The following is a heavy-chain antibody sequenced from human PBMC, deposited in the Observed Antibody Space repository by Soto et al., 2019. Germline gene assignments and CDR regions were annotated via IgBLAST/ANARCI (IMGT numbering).Heavy chain of an antibody. CDR2: INHSGST. D-gene: IGHD2-2*02. J-gene: IGHJ2*01. CDR3: ARGTQYRSYWYFDL. CDR1: GESLSGYY. V-gene: IGHV4-34*01. Sequence: VQLQQWGAGLLKPSETLSLTCAVYGESLSGYYWSWIRQPPGKGLEWIGEINHSGSTNYNPSLESRLTISVDTSKNQFSVKMSSVTAADTAVYYCARGTQYRSYWYFDLWGRGTLVTVSS.